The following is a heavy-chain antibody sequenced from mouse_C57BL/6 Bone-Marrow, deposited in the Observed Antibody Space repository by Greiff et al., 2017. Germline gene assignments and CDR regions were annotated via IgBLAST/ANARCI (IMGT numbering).Heavy chain of an antibody. Sequence: EVHLVESGGGLVKPGGSLKLSCAASGFTFSSYAMSWVRQTPEKRLEWVATISDGGSYTYYPDNVKGRFTISRDNAKNNLYLQMSHLKSEDTAMYDCAREDYYGSSYVWYFDVWGTGTTGTVSS. J-gene: IGHJ1*03. CDR1: GFTFSSYA. D-gene: IGHD1-1*01. V-gene: IGHV5-4*01. CDR2: ISDGGSYT. CDR3: AREDYYGSSYVWYFDV.